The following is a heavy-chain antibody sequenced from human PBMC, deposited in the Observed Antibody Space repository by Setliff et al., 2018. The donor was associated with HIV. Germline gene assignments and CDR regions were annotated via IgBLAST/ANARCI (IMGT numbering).Heavy chain of an antibody. V-gene: IGHV4-38-2*01. D-gene: IGHD3-22*01. Sequence: SETLSLTCAVSGYSISSGYYWGWIRQPPGKGLEWIGSIFHSGSTYYNPSLKSRVTISVDTSKNQFSLKLRSVTAADTAVYYCARTLYYYDTSAGGYCFDYWGQGTLVTVSS. CDR3: ARTLYYYDTSAGGYCFDY. J-gene: IGHJ4*02. CDR1: GYSISSGYY. CDR2: IFHSGST.